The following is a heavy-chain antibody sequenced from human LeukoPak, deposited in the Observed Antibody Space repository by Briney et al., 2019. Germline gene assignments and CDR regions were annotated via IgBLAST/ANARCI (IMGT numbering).Heavy chain of an antibody. CDR3: ATYRQVLLPFES. CDR2: IRFDESNK. V-gene: IGHV3-30*02. D-gene: IGHD2-8*02. CDR1: GFTFSSYG. Sequence: GGSLRLSCAASGFTFSSYGMHWVRQAPGKGLEWVAYIRFDESNKYYADSVKGRFTISRDNSKSTLSLQMNSLRAEDTAIYYCATYRQVLLPFESWGQGTLVTVSS. J-gene: IGHJ4*02.